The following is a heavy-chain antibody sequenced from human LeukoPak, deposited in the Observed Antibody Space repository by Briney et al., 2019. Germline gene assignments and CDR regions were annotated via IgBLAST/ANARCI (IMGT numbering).Heavy chain of an antibody. Sequence: GESLKISCKGSGYSFTSYWIGWVRQMPGKGLEWMGIIYPGDSDTRYSPSFQGQVTISADKSIRTASLQWSSRKEASTGMYYCGGQAVSGSDYAPGNFDYWGQGTLVTVSS. CDR1: GYSFTSYW. V-gene: IGHV5-51*01. CDR3: GGQAVSGSDYAPGNFDY. CDR2: IYPGDSDT. D-gene: IGHD2-21*01. J-gene: IGHJ4*02.